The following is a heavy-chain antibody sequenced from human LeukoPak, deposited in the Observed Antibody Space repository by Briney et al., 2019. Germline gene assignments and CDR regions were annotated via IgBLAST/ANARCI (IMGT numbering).Heavy chain of an antibody. D-gene: IGHD5-18*01. Sequence: PGGSLRLSCAASGFRFSDFAMSWVRQGPGRGLEWVSGINWNGRITEYADSVKDRFTISRQNTKNSLYLYMNNLGGEDTALYFCARGSVQLWLRDTYYYMDVWGKGTTVTVSS. CDR3: ARGSVQLWLRDTYYYMDV. J-gene: IGHJ6*03. CDR2: INWNGRIT. V-gene: IGHV3-20*04. CDR1: GFRFSDFA.